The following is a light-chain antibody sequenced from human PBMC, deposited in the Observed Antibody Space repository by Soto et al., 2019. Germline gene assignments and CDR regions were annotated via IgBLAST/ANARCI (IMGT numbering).Light chain of an antibody. Sequence: EIVVTQSPGTLSLSPGERVTLSCRTSQSLTSFYLAWYQQKPGQAPRLLIYGATSRATGIPDRFSGSGYGTDFSLTVSRMEPEDFEVYYCQQYDSSPRTFGQGTKVDIK. J-gene: IGKJ1*01. V-gene: IGKV3-20*01. CDR1: QSLTSFY. CDR2: GAT. CDR3: QQYDSSPRT.